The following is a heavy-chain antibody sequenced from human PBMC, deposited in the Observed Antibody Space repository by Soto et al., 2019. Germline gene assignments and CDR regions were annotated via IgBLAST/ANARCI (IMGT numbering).Heavy chain of an antibody. J-gene: IGHJ4*02. D-gene: IGHD5-12*01. CDR1: GFTFSSYW. CDR3: ARVGSGYYHFDY. V-gene: IGHV3-74*01. CDR2: IKTDGSII. Sequence: EAQLVESGGGLVQPGGSLRLSCAASGFTFSSYWMHWVRQAPGKGLVWVSRIKTDGSIITYADSVQGRFTISRDNDKNTLYLQMDSLRAEDTAVYYCARVGSGYYHFDYRGQGTLVTVPS.